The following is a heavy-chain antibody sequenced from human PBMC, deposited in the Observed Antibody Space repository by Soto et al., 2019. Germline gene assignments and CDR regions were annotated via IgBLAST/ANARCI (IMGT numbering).Heavy chain of an antibody. CDR1: GFPFNNYA. D-gene: IGHD2-21*02. Sequence: GWSLRLSCAASGFPFNNYAMHWVRQAPGKGLEWVAVIWHDGSNEHYADSVKGRFRIARDNSNNTLYLQMNSLGGEDTALYYCARDDVSMVTTFLDYWGLGTLVTVSS. V-gene: IGHV3-33*01. CDR2: IWHDGSNE. CDR3: ARDDVSMVTTFLDY. J-gene: IGHJ4*02.